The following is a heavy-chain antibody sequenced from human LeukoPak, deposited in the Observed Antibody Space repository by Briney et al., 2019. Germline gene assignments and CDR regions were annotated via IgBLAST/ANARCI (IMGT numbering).Heavy chain of an antibody. CDR1: GGTFSSYA. D-gene: IGHD3-9*01. Sequence: SVKVSCKASGGTFSSYAISWVRQAPGQGLEWMGGIIPIFGTANYAQKFQGRVTITADESTSTAYMELSSLRSEDTAVYYCARGLGYFDWLPYFDYWGQGTLGTVSS. V-gene: IGHV1-69*13. CDR3: ARGLGYFDWLPYFDY. J-gene: IGHJ4*02. CDR2: IIPIFGTA.